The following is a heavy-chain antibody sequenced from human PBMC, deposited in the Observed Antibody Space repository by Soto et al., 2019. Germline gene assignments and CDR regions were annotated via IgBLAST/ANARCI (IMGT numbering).Heavy chain of an antibody. CDR3: ATGWPGGFDY. J-gene: IGHJ4*01. CDR2: FNSGGTT. V-gene: IGHV3-53*01. CDR1: GFVVSSKH. Sequence: VHLVESGGGLIQPGGSLRLSCAASGFVVSSKHMSWVRQAPGQGLEWVSLFNSGGTTSYADSVRGRFTISRDISKNTLSLQMNNLRVEDTAVYYCATGWPGGFDYWGQGTLVTVSS. D-gene: IGHD2-15*01.